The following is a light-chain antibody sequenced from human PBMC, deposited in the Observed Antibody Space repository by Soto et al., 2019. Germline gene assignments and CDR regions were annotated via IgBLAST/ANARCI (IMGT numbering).Light chain of an antibody. Sequence: EIVMTQPPATLSVSPGERATLSCRASQSVSSYLAWYHQKPGQAPRLLIYRASTRATGIPARFSGSGSGTEFTLTINSLQSEDLAVYYCQQYNNWPRTFGQGTKVEIK. CDR2: RAS. CDR3: QQYNNWPRT. V-gene: IGKV3-15*01. CDR1: QSVSSY. J-gene: IGKJ1*01.